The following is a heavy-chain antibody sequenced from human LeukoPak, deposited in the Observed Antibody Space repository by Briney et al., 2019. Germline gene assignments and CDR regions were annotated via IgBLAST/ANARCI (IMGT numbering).Heavy chain of an antibody. CDR1: GFTFSSYE. V-gene: IGHV3-48*03. Sequence: GGSLRLSCAASGFTFSSYEMNWVRQAPGKGLEWVSYISSSGSTIYYADSVKGRFTSSRDNAKNSLYLQMNSLRAEDTAVYYYAREYYYGSGSYIGSFDFWGQVTLVTVSS. J-gene: IGHJ4*02. D-gene: IGHD3-10*01. CDR2: ISSSGSTI. CDR3: AREYYYGSGSYIGSFDF.